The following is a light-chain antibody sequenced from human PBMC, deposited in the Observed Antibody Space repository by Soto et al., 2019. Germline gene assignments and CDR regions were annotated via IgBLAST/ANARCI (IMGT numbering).Light chain of an antibody. CDR3: QKYNRAPMT. V-gene: IGKV1-27*01. Sequence: DIQMTQSPSSLSASVGDRVTITCRASQGISNYLAWYQQKPGKVPKLLIYAASTLQSGVPSRFCGSGSGTVFTLMISSLQPEDGAIYYCQKYNRAPMTFGQGTNVEIK. CDR2: AAS. J-gene: IGKJ1*01. CDR1: QGISNY.